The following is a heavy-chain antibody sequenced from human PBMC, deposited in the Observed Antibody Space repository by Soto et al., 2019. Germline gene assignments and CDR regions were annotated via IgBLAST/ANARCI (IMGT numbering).Heavy chain of an antibody. CDR3: ARESEDLTSNFDY. J-gene: IGHJ4*02. CDR2: ISSTTNYI. Sequence: SLRLSCAASGFTFTRYSMNWVRQAPGRGLEWVSSISSTTNYIYYGDSMKGRFTISRDNAKNSLYLEMNSLRAEDTAVYYCARESEDLTSNFDYWGQGTLVTVSS. CDR1: GFTFTRYS. V-gene: IGHV3-21*06.